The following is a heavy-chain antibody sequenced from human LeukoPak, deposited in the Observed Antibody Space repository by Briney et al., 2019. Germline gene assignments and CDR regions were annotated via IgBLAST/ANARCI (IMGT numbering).Heavy chain of an antibody. J-gene: IGHJ6*02. CDR2: MNPYSGNT. D-gene: IGHD3-10*01. V-gene: IGHV1-8*01. CDR3: ARVPSGNWDYYYYGMDV. CDR1: GYTFTNYE. Sequence: GASVKVSCKASGYTFTNYEINWVRQATGQGPEWMGWMNPYSGNTGYAQKFQGRVTMTRNTSISTAYMEVSSLRSEDTAVYYCARVPSGNWDYYYYGMDVWGQGTTVTVSS.